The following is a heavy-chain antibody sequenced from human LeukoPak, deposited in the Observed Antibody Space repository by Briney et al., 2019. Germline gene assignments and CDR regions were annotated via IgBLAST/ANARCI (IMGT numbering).Heavy chain of an antibody. D-gene: IGHD6-13*01. CDR2: INAGSDNT. Sequence: GATVKVSCKASGYTFTSYAIHWVRQAPGQRLEWMGWINAGSDNTKYSQKFQGRVTITWDTSASTAYMQLSSLRSEDTAMYYCARHSSYSSSWYGDYWGQGTLVTVSS. CDR1: GYTFTSYA. V-gene: IGHV1-3*01. J-gene: IGHJ4*02. CDR3: ARHSSYSSSWYGDY.